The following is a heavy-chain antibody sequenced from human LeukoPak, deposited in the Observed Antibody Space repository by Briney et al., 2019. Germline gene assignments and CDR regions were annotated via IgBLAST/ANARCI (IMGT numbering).Heavy chain of an antibody. J-gene: IGHJ4*02. CDR3: AKGELEWLFLFGY. D-gene: IGHD3-3*01. V-gene: IGHV3-30*18. CDR1: GFTFSSYG. CDR2: ISYDGSNK. Sequence: TGGSLRLSCAASGFTFSSYGMHWVRQAPGKGLEWVAVISYDGSNKYYADSVKGRFTISRDNSKNTLYLQMNSLRAEDTAVYYCAKGELEWLFLFGYWGQGTLVTVSS.